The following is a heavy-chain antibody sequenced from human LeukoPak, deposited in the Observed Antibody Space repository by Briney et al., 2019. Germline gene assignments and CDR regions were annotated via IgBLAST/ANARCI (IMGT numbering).Heavy chain of an antibody. CDR3: ARVLSTVTEFGY. J-gene: IGHJ4*02. CDR1: GYTFTGYY. V-gene: IGHV1-2*02. D-gene: IGHD4-17*01. Sequence: ASVKVSCKASGYTFTGYYMHWVRQAPGQGLEWMGWINPNSGGTNYAQKFQGRVTVTRDTSISTAYMELSRLRSDDTAVYYCARVLSTVTEFGYWGQGTLVTVSS. CDR2: INPNSGGT.